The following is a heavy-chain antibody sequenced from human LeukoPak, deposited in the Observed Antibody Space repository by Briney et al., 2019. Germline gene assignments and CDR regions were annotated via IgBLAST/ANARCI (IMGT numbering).Heavy chain of an antibody. CDR3: ARERSSGYDFDAFDI. Sequence: PGGSLRVSCAASGFTFNTYAMNWVRQAPGKGLEYVSGISFDAGSIYYADSVQGRFTISRDNSKNTLYLQMGSLRLEDMAVYYCARERSSGYDFDAFDIWGQGTMVTVSS. V-gene: IGHV3-64*02. CDR1: GFTFNTYA. D-gene: IGHD5-12*01. CDR2: ISFDAGSI. J-gene: IGHJ3*02.